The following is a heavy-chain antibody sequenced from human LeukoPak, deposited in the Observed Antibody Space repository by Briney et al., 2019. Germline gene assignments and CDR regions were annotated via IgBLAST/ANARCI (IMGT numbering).Heavy chain of an antibody. CDR3: AREGGFYRPLDY. V-gene: IGHV4-4*02. D-gene: IGHD3-3*01. CDR2: VHLDGRT. J-gene: IGHJ4*02. Sequence: SETLSLTRGVSGGSFISTNWWTWVRPPPGKGLEWIGEVHLDGRTNYNPSLESRLTISVDLSENHVSLKPTSVTAADTAVYYCAREGGFYRPLDYSGQGTLVTVSS. CDR1: GGSFISTNW.